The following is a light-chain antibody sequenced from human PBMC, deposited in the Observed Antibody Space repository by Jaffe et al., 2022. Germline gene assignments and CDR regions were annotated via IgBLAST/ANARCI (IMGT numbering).Light chain of an antibody. V-gene: IGKV3-20*01. CDR3: QQYGAS. J-gene: IGKJ4*01. CDR1: HSASSIY. CDR2: GTS. Sequence: DIVLTQSPGTLSLFPGERATLSCRTSHSASSIYFAWYQQKPGQSPRLLIYGTSSRATGIPDRFSGSGSGTDFTLTINRLESEDSAVYYCQQYGASFGGGTKVEIK.